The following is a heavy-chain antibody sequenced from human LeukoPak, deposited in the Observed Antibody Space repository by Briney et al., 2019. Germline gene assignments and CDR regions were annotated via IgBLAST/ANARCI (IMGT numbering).Heavy chain of an antibody. CDR3: ARVTEQWLAYYYYGMDV. D-gene: IGHD6-19*01. V-gene: IGHV1-18*01. CDR2: ISAYNGNT. CDR1: GYTLTSYG. Sequence: ASVKVSCKASGYTLTSYGIRWVRQAPGQGLEWMGWISAYNGNTNYAQKLQGRVTMTTDTSTSTAYMELRSLRSDDTAVYYCARVTEQWLAYYYYGMDVWGQGTTVTVSS. J-gene: IGHJ6*02.